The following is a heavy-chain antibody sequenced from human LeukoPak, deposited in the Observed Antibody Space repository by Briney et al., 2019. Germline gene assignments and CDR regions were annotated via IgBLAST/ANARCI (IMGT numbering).Heavy chain of an antibody. CDR2: INPNSGGT. J-gene: IGHJ4*02. CDR1: GYTFTVYY. CDR3: SSMDYGDYGRRYFDY. D-gene: IGHD4-17*01. V-gene: IGHV1-2*02. Sequence: GASVTVSFTASGYTFTVYYMHWVRQAPGQGLEWMGWINPNSGGTNYAQKFQGRVTMTRDTSISTAYMELSRLRSDDTAVYYCSSMDYGDYGRRYFDYWGQGTLVTVSS.